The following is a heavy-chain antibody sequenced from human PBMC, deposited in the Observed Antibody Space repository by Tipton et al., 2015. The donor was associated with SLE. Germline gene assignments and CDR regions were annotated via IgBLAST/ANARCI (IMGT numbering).Heavy chain of an antibody. CDR2: IYYSGST. Sequence: TLSLTCTVSGGSISSSSYYWGWIRQPPGKGLEWIGSIYYSGSTYYNPSLKSRVTISVDTSKNQISLKLSSVSAADTAVYYCVRGPKDVWGQGTTVTVSS. CDR3: VRGPKDV. V-gene: IGHV4-39*07. CDR1: GGSISSSSYY. J-gene: IGHJ6*02.